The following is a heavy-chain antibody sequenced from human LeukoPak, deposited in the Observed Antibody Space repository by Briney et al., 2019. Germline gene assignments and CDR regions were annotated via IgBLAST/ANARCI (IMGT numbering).Heavy chain of an antibody. J-gene: IGHJ6*02. CDR1: GYTFTGYY. Sequence: ASVKVSCKASGYTFTGYYMHWVRQAPGQELEWMGWINPNSGGTNYAQKFQGRVTMTRDTSISTAYMELSRLRSDDTAVYYCARLKWLGGYYYYYYGMDVWGQGTTVTVSS. CDR3: ARLKWLGGYYYYYYGMDV. D-gene: IGHD6-19*01. V-gene: IGHV1-2*02. CDR2: INPNSGGT.